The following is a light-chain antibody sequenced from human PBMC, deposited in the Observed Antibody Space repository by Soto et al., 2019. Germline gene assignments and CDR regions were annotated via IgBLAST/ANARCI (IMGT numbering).Light chain of an antibody. CDR2: HDT. CDR1: SSDIGHYDY. Sequence: QSVLTQPASVSGSPGQSSTISCTGTSSDIGHYDYVSWYQQHPGKAPKLMIYHDTYRPSGVSNRYSGAKSGNSASLTISGCHADDLAYYYFCSLTTGHTYGFGSGTKFTAL. CDR3: CSLTTGHTYG. J-gene: IGLJ1*01. V-gene: IGLV2-14*03.